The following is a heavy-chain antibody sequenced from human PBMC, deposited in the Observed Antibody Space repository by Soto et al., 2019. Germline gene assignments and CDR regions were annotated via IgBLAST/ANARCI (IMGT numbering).Heavy chain of an antibody. V-gene: IGHV1-69*02. CDR1: GGTFSTYS. D-gene: IGHD5-12*01. CDR3: ARVYDDPNWFDP. J-gene: IGHJ5*02. CDR2: IIPILDIA. Sequence: QVPLVQSGAEVKKPGSSVKVSCKASGGTFSTYSINWVRQAPGQGLEWMGRIIPILDIAKYAQKFQDRVTITADKSTSTAYMDLSRLRSEDTAVYYCARVYDDPNWFDPWGQGTLVTVSS.